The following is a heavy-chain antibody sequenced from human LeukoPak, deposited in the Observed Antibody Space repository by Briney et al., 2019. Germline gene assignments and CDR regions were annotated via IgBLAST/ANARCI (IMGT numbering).Heavy chain of an antibody. D-gene: IGHD6-19*01. CDR2: ISSGSTTI. Sequence: GGSLRLSCATSGFTLSSYSMNWVRQAPGKGLEWVSYISSGSTTIYYADSVKGRFTISRDNAKNSLYLQMNSMIAEDTVVYYCARDVEQWLVRVYYFDYWGQGTLVTVSS. CDR3: ARDVEQWLVRVYYFDY. CDR1: GFTLSSYS. V-gene: IGHV3-48*01. J-gene: IGHJ4*02.